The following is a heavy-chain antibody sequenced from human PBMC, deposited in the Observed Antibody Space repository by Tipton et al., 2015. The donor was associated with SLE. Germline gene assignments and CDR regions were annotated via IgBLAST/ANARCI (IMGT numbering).Heavy chain of an antibody. CDR2: ISYDGSNK. CDR3: ARDRRDYYGSGDGMDV. CDR1: GFTFSSYA. Sequence: SLRLSCAASGFTFSSYAMHWVRQAPGKGLEWVAVISYDGSNKYYADSVKGRFTISRENAKNSLYLQMNSLRAGDTAVYYCARDRRDYYGSGDGMDVWGQGTTVTVSS. V-gene: IGHV3-30*14. J-gene: IGHJ6*02. D-gene: IGHD3-10*01.